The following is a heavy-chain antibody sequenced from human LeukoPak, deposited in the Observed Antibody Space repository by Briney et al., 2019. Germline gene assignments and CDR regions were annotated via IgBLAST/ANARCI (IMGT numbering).Heavy chain of an antibody. CDR3: ASGTYYYDSSGYYRPPPPDY. CDR1: GGSISSSSYY. Sequence: SETLSLTCTVSGGSISSSSYYWGWIRLPPGKGLEWIGSIYYSGSTYYNPSPKSRVTISVDTPKNQFSLKLSSVTAAHTAVYYCASGTYYYDSSGYYRPPPPDYWGQGTLVTVSS. CDR2: IYYSGST. J-gene: IGHJ4*02. V-gene: IGHV4-39*07. D-gene: IGHD3-22*01.